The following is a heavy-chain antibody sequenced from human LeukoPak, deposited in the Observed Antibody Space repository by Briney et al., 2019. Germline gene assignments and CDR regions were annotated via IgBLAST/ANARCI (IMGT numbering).Heavy chain of an antibody. Sequence: ASVTVSCKASGYTFTSYGVSWVRQAPGRGLEWMGWISAYNGNTNYAQNLQGRVTMTTDTSTSTAYMELRSLRSDDTAVYYCARDGGYYGSGNFYTGDYWGQGTLVTVSS. CDR1: GYTFTSYG. J-gene: IGHJ4*02. CDR3: ARDGGYYGSGNFYTGDY. CDR2: ISAYNGNT. V-gene: IGHV1-18*01. D-gene: IGHD3-10*01.